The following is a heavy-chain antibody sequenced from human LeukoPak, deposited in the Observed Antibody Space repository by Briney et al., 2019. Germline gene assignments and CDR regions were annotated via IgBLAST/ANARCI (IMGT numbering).Heavy chain of an antibody. Sequence: PSETLSLTCTVSGGSISSYYWSWIRQPPGKGLEWIGYIYYSGSTNYNPSLKSRVTMSVDTSKNQFSLKLSSVTAADTAVYYCARQHSSGWYYWYFDLWGRGTLVTVSS. D-gene: IGHD6-19*01. CDR3: ARQHSSGWYYWYFDL. V-gene: IGHV4-59*01. CDR2: IYYSGST. CDR1: GGSISSYY. J-gene: IGHJ2*01.